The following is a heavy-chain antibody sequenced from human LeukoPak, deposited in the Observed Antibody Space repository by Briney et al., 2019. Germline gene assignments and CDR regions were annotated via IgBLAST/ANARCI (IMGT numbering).Heavy chain of an antibody. J-gene: IGHJ4*02. CDR2: INHSGST. CDR1: GGSFSGYY. V-gene: IGHV4-34*01. CDR3: ARVWVPNSNYEVEYYFDY. Sequence: SETLSLTCAVYGGSFSGYYWSWIRQPPGKGLEWIGEINHSGSTNYNPSLKSRVTISVDTSKNQFSLKLSSVTAADTAVYYCARVWVPNSNYEVEYYFDYWGQGTLVTVSS. D-gene: IGHD4-11*01.